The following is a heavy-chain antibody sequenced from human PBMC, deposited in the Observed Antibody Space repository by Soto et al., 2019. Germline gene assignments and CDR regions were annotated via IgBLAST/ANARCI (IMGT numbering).Heavy chain of an antibody. D-gene: IGHD6-19*01. CDR2: ISYDGSNK. CDR3: ARQGFYHSSGLAKNWFDP. J-gene: IGHJ5*02. Sequence: GSLRLSCAASGFTFSSYAMHWVRQAPGKGLEWVAVISYDGSNKYYADSVKGRFTISRDNSKNTLYLQMNSLRAEDTAVYYCARQGFYHSSGLAKNWFDPWGQGTLVTVSS. V-gene: IGHV3-30-3*01. CDR1: GFTFSSYA.